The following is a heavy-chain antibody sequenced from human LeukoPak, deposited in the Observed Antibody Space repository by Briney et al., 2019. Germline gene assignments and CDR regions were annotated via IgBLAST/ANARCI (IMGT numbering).Heavy chain of an antibody. Sequence: GGSLRLSCAASGFTFSNAWMSWVRQAPGKGLEWVGRIKSKTDGGTTDYAAPVKGRFTISRDDSKNTLYLQMNSLKTEDTAVYYWTTPMNSYCSGGSCYQFSDYRGQGTIVTVSS. J-gene: IGHJ4*02. CDR1: GFTFSNAW. V-gene: IGHV3-15*01. D-gene: IGHD2-15*01. CDR3: TTPMNSYCSGGSCYQFSDY. CDR2: IKSKTDGGTT.